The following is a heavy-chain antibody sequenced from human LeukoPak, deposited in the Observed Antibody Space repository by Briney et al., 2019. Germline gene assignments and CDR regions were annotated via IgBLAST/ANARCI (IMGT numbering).Heavy chain of an antibody. CDR3: ARDPYYDFWSGSGHYGVDV. D-gene: IGHD3-3*01. CDR2: IYYSGST. CDR1: GGSISSYY. V-gene: IGHV4-59*01. J-gene: IGHJ6*02. Sequence: SETLSLTCTVSGGSISSYYWSWIRQPPGKGLEWIGYIYYSGSTNYNPSLKSRVTISVDTSKNQFSLKLSSVTAADTAVYYCARDPYYDFWSGSGHYGVDVWGQGTTVTVSS.